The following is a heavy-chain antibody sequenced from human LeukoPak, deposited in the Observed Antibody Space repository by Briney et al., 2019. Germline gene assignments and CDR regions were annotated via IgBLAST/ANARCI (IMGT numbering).Heavy chain of an antibody. V-gene: IGHV3-30*02. CDR3: AKGGQWLVNWFDP. Sequence: TGGSLRLSCAASGFTFSNYGMHWARQAPGKGLEWLAFIKYDGTNKYYADSVKGRFTISRDNSKNTLYLQLTSLRAEDTAVYYCAKGGQWLVNWFDPWGQGTLVTVSS. CDR2: IKYDGTNK. J-gene: IGHJ5*02. D-gene: IGHD6-19*01. CDR1: GFTFSNYG.